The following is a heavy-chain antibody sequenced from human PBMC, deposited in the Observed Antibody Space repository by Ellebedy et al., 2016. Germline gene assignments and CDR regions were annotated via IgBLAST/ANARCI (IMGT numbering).Heavy chain of an antibody. CDR2: ISAYNGNT. CDR3: ARAGYCTRTSCYEYYFDY. D-gene: IGHD2-2*01. Sequence: ASVKVSCXASGYTFTSYGISWVRQAPGQGLEWMGWISAYNGNTNYAQKLQGRVTMTTDTSTSTAYMELRSLRSDDTAVYYCARAGYCTRTSCYEYYFDYWGQGTLVTVSS. J-gene: IGHJ4*02. CDR1: GYTFTSYG. V-gene: IGHV1-18*01.